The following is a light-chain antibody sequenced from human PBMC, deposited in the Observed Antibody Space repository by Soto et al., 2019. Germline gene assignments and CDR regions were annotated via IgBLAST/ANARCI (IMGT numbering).Light chain of an antibody. V-gene: IGKV3-15*01. CDR2: GAS. J-gene: IGKJ1*01. CDR3: QQYNNWPPWT. Sequence: EIVMTQSPATLSVFPGERATLSCRASQSVSSNLAWYQQKPGQAPRLLIYGASTRATGIPARFSGSGSGTEFTLTISSLQSEDFAVYYCQQYNNWPPWTSGQGTKVDIK. CDR1: QSVSSN.